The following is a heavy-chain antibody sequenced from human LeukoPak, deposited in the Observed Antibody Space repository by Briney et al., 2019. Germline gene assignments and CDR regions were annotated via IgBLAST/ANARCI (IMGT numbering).Heavy chain of an antibody. V-gene: IGHV1-69*13. CDR3: ARPNYGSGTEDAFDI. CDR2: IIPIFCTA. J-gene: IGHJ3*02. CDR1: GGTFNSYS. D-gene: IGHD3-10*01. Sequence: ASVKVSCKASGGTFNSYSISWVRQAPGPGLEWMGGIIPIFCTANYAQKFQGRVTITADESTSTAYMELSSLRSEDTAVYYCARPNYGSGTEDAFDIWGQGTMVTVSS.